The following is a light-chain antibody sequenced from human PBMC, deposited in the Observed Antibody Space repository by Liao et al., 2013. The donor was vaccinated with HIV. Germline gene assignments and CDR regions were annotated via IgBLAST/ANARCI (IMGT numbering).Light chain of an antibody. J-gene: IGLJ3*02. Sequence: SYELAQPPSVSVSPGQTARITCSGDALPKQYAYWYQQKPGQAPVVVIHKDSERPSGIPERFSGSNSGITATLTISGTQAMDEADYYCQAWDSSTAWVFGGGTKLTVV. CDR1: ALPKQY. CDR2: KDS. CDR3: QAWDSSTAWV. V-gene: IGLV3-25*02.